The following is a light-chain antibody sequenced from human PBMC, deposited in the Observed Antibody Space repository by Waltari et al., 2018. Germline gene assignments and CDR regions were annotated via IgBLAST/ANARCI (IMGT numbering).Light chain of an antibody. CDR1: SLRYSS. CDR2: VKN. Sequence: SSELTQDPAVSVSLGQTVRITCQGDSLRYSSPNWYRQKPGQAPLLVMYVKNNRPSGIADRFSGSYSGDTASLTITGAQAEDEADYYCNSRDGNGNPFVFGPATKVTVL. V-gene: IGLV3-19*01. CDR3: NSRDGNGNPFV. J-gene: IGLJ1*01.